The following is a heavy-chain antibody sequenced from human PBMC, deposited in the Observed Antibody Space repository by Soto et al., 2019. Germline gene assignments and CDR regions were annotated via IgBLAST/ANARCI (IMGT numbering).Heavy chain of an antibody. Sequence: PGGSLRLSCAASGFTFSSYAMHWVRQAPGKGLEWVAVISYDGSNKYYADSVKGRFTISRDNSKNTLYLQMNSLRAEDTAVYYCARQSEGSSFDYGMDVWGQGTTVTVSS. J-gene: IGHJ6*02. CDR1: GFTFSSYA. CDR3: ARQSEGSSFDYGMDV. V-gene: IGHV3-30-3*01. CDR2: ISYDGSNK. D-gene: IGHD6-6*01.